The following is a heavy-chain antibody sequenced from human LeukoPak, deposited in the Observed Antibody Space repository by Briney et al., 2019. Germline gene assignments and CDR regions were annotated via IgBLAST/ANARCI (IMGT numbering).Heavy chain of an antibody. J-gene: IGHJ4*02. D-gene: IGHD1-26*01. V-gene: IGHV1-2*02. CDR2: INPNSGGT. Sequence: GASVKVSCKASGYTFTGYYMHWVRQAPGQGLEWMGWINPNSGGTNYAQKFQGRVTMTRDTSISTAYMELSRLRSDDTAVYYCARFSPRIKQVGATVYWGQGTLVTVSS. CDR1: GYTFTGYY. CDR3: ARFSPRIKQVGATVY.